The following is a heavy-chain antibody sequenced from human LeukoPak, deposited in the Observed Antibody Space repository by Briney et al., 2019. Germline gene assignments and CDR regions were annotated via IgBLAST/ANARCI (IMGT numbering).Heavy chain of an antibody. J-gene: IGHJ6*03. CDR1: GFTFSSYA. CDR3: AKGDYYDSSGYYAYYYYYYMDV. D-gene: IGHD3-22*01. V-gene: IGHV3-23*01. Sequence: GGSLRLSCAASGFTFSSYAMSWVRQAPGKGLEWVSAISGSGGSTYYADSVKGRFTISGDNSKNTLYLQMNSLRAEDMAVYYCAKGDYYDSSGYYAYYYYYYMDVWGKGTTVTVSS. CDR2: ISGSGGST.